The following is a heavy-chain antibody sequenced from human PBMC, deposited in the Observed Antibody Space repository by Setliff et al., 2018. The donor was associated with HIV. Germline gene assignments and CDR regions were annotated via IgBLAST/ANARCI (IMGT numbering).Heavy chain of an antibody. CDR3: ARRPKYTTGRPHFDY. Sequence: PGESLKISCKGSGYSFTTHWIGWVRQMPGKGLEWMGIIYPSDSDTRYSPSFQGQVTISADKSINTAYLQWSSLKTSDTAIYYCARRPKYTTGRPHFDYWGQGTLVTVSS. V-gene: IGHV5-51*01. CDR2: IYPSDSDT. D-gene: IGHD1-1*01. J-gene: IGHJ4*02. CDR1: GYSFTTHW.